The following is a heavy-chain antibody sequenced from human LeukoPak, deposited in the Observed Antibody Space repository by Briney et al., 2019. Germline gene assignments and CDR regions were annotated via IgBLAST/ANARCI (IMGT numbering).Heavy chain of an antibody. CDR2: ISSDGSKT. CDR3: ARDSTYWYDSGSSGPHYFDH. V-gene: IGHV3-30*01. Sequence: PGRSPRLSCAASGFIFSNYAMHWVRQAPGKGLEWVALISSDGSKTYHADSVKGRFSISRANSQNTLYQQLNSLRAEDTSVYYCARDSTYWYDSGSSGPHYFDHWGQGTLVRVSS. D-gene: IGHD3-10*01. J-gene: IGHJ4*02. CDR1: GFIFSNYA.